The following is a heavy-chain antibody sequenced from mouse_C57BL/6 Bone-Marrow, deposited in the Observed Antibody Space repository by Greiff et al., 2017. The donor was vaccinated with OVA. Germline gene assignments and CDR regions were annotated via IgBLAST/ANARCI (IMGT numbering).Heavy chain of an antibody. CDR3: ARENWDWYFDV. CDR1: GYTFTSYW. Sequence: QVQLQQPGAELVMPGASVKLSCKASGYTFTSYWMHWVKQRPGQGLEWIGEIDPSDSYTNYNQKFKGKSTLTVDKSSSTAYMQLSSLTSEDSAVYYCARENWDWYFDVWGTGTTVTVSS. D-gene: IGHD4-1*01. V-gene: IGHV1-69*01. CDR2: IDPSDSYT. J-gene: IGHJ1*03.